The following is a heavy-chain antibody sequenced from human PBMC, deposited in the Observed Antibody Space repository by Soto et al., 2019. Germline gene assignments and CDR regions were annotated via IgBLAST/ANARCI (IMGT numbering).Heavy chain of an antibody. Sequence: ASAKVSCKASGGTFSSYAISWVRQVPGQGLEWMGGIIPIFGTANYAQKFQGRVTITADESTSTAYMELSSLRSEDTAVYYCARLEYYDSSGPRGYWGQGTLVTVSS. J-gene: IGHJ4*02. CDR3: ARLEYYDSSGPRGY. CDR2: IIPIFGTA. CDR1: GGTFSSYA. V-gene: IGHV1-69*13. D-gene: IGHD3-22*01.